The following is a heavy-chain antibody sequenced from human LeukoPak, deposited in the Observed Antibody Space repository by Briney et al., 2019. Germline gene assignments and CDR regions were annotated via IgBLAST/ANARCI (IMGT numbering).Heavy chain of an antibody. D-gene: IGHD5-24*01. J-gene: IGHJ3*01. CDR2: INQDGVEK. CDR3: ARGFDGYYGFDL. V-gene: IGHV3-7*05. CDR1: GFTFSSHA. Sequence: PGGSLRLSCAASGFTFSSHAMSWVRQAPGKGLEWVANINQDGVEKYYVASVRGRLTISRDNAKNSMYVQMNSLRAEDTAVYYCARGFDGYYGFDLWGQGTMVTVSS.